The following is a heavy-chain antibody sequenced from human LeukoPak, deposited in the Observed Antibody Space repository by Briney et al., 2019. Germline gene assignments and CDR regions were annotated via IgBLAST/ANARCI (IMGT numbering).Heavy chain of an antibody. J-gene: IGHJ4*02. CDR2: IYYSGST. Sequence: SETLSLTCTVSGGSISSSSYYWGWVRQPPGKGLEWIGSIYYSGSTYYNPSLKSRVTISVDTSKNQFSLKLSSVTAADTAVYYCVRATANSGSYLLNYWGQGTLVAVSS. D-gene: IGHD3-10*01. CDR1: GGSISSSSYY. V-gene: IGHV4-39*07. CDR3: VRATANSGSYLLNY.